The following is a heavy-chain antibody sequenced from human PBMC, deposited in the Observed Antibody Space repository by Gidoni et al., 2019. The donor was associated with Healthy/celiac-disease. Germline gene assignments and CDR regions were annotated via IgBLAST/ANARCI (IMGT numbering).Heavy chain of an antibody. J-gene: IGHJ4*02. CDR1: SVSISSYY. D-gene: IGHD6-13*01. Sequence: QVQLQESGPGLVKPSETLSLTCTGASVSISSYYWSWIRQPPGKGLEWIGYLYYSGNTNCHPSLKSRLTISLAPSKKPFSLKLSSVTAADTAVYYCARGGYWADHWGQGTLVTVSS. V-gene: IGHV4-59*08. CDR2: LYYSGNT. CDR3: ARGGYWADH.